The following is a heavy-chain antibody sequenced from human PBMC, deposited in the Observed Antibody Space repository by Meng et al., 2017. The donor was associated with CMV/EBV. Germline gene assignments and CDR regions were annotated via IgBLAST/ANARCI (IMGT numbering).Heavy chain of an antibody. J-gene: IGHJ5*02. D-gene: IGHD3-10*01. V-gene: IGHV4-30-4*08. CDR1: GGSISSGDYY. CDR2: IYYSGST. Sequence: QGQLQESGPGLVKPSQTLSLTCTVSGGSISSGDYYWSWIRQPPGKGLEWIGYIYYSGSTYYNPSLKSRVTISVDTSKNQFSLKLSSVTAADTAVYYCATLGTLLWFGFDPWGQGTLVTVSS. CDR3: ATLGTLLWFGFDP.